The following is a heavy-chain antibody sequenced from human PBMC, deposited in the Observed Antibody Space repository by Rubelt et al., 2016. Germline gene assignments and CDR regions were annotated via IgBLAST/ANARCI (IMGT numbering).Heavy chain of an antibody. CDR3: ARVIAAREDYNWFDP. CDR2: INTNTGNP. CDR1: GYTFTSYG. Sequence: QVQLVQSGAEVKKPGASVKVSCKASGYTFTSYGISWVRQAPGQGLEWMGWINTNTGNPTYAQGVPGRFVFSLDTSVSTAYLQISSLKAEDTAVYYCARVIAAREDYNWFDPWGQGTLVTVSS. J-gene: IGHJ5*02. V-gene: IGHV7-4-1*02. D-gene: IGHD6-6*01.